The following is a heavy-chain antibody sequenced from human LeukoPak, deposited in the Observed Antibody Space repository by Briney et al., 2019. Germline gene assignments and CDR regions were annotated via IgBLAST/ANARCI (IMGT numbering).Heavy chain of an antibody. V-gene: IGHV3-30*02. CDR1: GFTFSNYG. J-gene: IGHJ6*03. CDR2: IRHDGSKI. Sequence: GGSLRLSCEASGFTFSNYGMHWVRQAPGKGLEWAAFIRHDGSKIYYADSVKGRFTISRDSSKSTLYLQTNSLRAEDTAVYYCAKSVIPTAYPGTYSMDVWGKGTTVIVSS. CDR3: AKSVIPTAYPGTYSMDV. D-gene: IGHD2-2*01.